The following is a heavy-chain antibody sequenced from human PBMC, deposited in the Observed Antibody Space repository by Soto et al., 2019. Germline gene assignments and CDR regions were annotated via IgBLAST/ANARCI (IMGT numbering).Heavy chain of an antibody. Sequence: SETLSLPCAVYGGSFSGYYWSWIRQPPGKGLEWIGEINHSGSTNYNPSLKSRVTISVDTSKNQFSLKLSSVTAADAAVYYCVRGAQRLGSGRDVCSQGTTVIVSS. CDR2: INHSGST. CDR3: VRGAQRLGSGRDV. V-gene: IGHV4-34*01. J-gene: IGHJ6*02. CDR1: GGSFSGYY. D-gene: IGHD6-25*01.